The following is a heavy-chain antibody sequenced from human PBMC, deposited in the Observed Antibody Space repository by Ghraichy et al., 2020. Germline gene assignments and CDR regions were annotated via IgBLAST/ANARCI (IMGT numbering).Heavy chain of an antibody. V-gene: IGHV1-2*02. Sequence: ASVKVSCKASGYTFTGYYMHWVRQAPGQGLEWMGWINPNSGGTNYAQKFQGRVTMTRDTSISTAYMELSRLRSDDTAVYYCARVSSAVGATGYWGQGTLVTVSS. J-gene: IGHJ4*02. CDR2: INPNSGGT. D-gene: IGHD1-26*01. CDR1: GYTFTGYY. CDR3: ARVSSAVGATGY.